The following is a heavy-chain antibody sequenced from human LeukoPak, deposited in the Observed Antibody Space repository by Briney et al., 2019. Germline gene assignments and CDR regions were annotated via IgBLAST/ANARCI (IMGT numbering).Heavy chain of an antibody. CDR2: INSDGSST. CDR1: GFTFSSYW. D-gene: IGHD6-19*01. Sequence: GGSLRLSCAASGFTFSSYWMHWVRQAPGKGLVWVSRINSDGSSTSYADSVKGRFTISRDNSKNSLYLQMNSLRAEDTALYYCAKVLGPLKISSGLDYWGQGTLVTVSS. CDR3: AKVLGPLKISSGLDY. J-gene: IGHJ4*02. V-gene: IGHV3-74*01.